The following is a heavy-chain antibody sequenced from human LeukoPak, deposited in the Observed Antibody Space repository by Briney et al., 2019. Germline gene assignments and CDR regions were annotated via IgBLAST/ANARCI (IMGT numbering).Heavy chain of an antibody. D-gene: IGHD6-19*01. CDR3: ARSAVAVHDAFDI. Sequence: ASVKVSCKASGYTFTSYDINWVRQATGQGLEWMGWINPNSGGTNYAQKFQGRVTMTRDTSISTAYMELSRLRSGDTAVYYCARSAVAVHDAFDIWGQGTMVTVSS. CDR2: INPNSGGT. V-gene: IGHV1-2*02. CDR1: GYTFTSYD. J-gene: IGHJ3*02.